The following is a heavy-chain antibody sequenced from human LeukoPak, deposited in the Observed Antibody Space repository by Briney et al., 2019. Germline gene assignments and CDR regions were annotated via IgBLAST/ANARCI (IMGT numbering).Heavy chain of an antibody. CDR2: ISSSSSTI. CDR1: GFTFSSYS. V-gene: IGHV3-48*04. Sequence: LPGGSLRLSCAASGFTFSSYSMNWVRQAPGKGLEWVSYISSSSSTIYYADSVKGRFTISRDNAKNSLYLQMNSLRAEDTAVYYCARTGSAPDYYDSREERGYFDYWGQGTLVTVFS. D-gene: IGHD3-22*01. CDR3: ARTGSAPDYYDSREERGYFDY. J-gene: IGHJ4*02.